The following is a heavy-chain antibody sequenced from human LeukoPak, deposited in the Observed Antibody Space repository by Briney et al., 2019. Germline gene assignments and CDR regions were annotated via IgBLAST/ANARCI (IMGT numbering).Heavy chain of an antibody. CDR1: GFTFSSYG. V-gene: IGHV3-23*01. CDR2: ISGNGGDT. D-gene: IGHD3-22*01. CDR3: AKDQYYDSSGYTFDY. Sequence: GGSLRLSCAASGFTFSSYGMSWVRQAPGKGLEWVSAISGNGGDTFYADSVKGRFTNSRDNSKNTLYLQMNSLRAEDTAVYYCAKDQYYDSSGYTFDYWGQGTLVTVSS. J-gene: IGHJ4*02.